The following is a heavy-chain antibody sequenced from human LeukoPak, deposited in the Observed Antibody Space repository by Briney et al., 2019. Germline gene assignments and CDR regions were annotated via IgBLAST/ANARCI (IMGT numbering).Heavy chain of an antibody. Sequence: PSETLSLTCTVSGGSISSYYWSWIRQPPGKGLEWIGYIYDSGSTNYNPSLKSRVTISVDTSKNQFSLKLSSVTAADTAVYYCARHVVTTGYYYYYYGMDVWGQGTTVTVSS. V-gene: IGHV4-59*08. D-gene: IGHD2-21*02. J-gene: IGHJ6*02. CDR1: GGSISSYY. CDR3: ARHVVTTGYYYYYYGMDV. CDR2: IYDSGST.